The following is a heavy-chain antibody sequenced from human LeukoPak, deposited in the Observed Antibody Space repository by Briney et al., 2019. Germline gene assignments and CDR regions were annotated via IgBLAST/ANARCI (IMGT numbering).Heavy chain of an antibody. CDR3: ARGWSSGWYYLVN. Sequence: SETLSLTCTVSGGSIGSYYWSWIRQPPGKGLEWIGYIYSSGSTNYNPSLKSRVTISLDTSKNQFSLKLSFVTAADTAVYYCARGWSSGWYYLVNWGQGTLVTVSS. D-gene: IGHD6-19*01. V-gene: IGHV4-59*01. CDR2: IYSSGST. CDR1: GGSIGSYY. J-gene: IGHJ4*02.